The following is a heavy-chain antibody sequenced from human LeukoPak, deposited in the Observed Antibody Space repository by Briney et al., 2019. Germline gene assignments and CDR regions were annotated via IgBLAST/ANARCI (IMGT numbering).Heavy chain of an antibody. CDR2: ISSSSSYI. CDR1: GFTFSSYS. D-gene: IGHD4-23*01. V-gene: IGHV3-21*01. Sequence: GGSLRLSCAASGFTFSSYSMNWVRQAPGKGLGWVSSISSSSSYIYYADSVKGRFTISRDNAKNSLYLQMNSLRAEDTAVYYCARGTPNYGGNGTPFSLLDYWGQGTLVTVSS. J-gene: IGHJ4*02. CDR3: ARGTPNYGGNGTPFSLLDY.